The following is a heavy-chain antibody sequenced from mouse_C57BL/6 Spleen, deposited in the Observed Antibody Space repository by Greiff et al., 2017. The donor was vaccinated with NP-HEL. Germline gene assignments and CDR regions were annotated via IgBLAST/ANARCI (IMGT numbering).Heavy chain of an antibody. V-gene: IGHV1-80*01. Sequence: VQLQQSGAELVKPGASVKISCKASGYAFSSYWMNWVKQRPGKGLEWIGQIYPGDGDTNYNGKFKGKATLTADKSSSTAYMQLSSLTSEDSAVYFCARGGIYYSFDYWGQGTTLTVSS. CDR3: ARGGIYYSFDY. CDR1: GYAFSSYW. J-gene: IGHJ2*01. D-gene: IGHD1-1*01. CDR2: IYPGDGDT.